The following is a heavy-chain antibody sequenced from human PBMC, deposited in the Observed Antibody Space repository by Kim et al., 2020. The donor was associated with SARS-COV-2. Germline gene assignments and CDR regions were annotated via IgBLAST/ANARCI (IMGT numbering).Heavy chain of an antibody. V-gene: IGHV3-30*01. D-gene: IGHD3-10*01. J-gene: IGHJ4*02. CDR3: ARTPVAITNWRELDY. Sequence: DSVKGRFTSSRDNCKNTGYLQMDSLRAGDTGVYYCARTPVAITNWRELDYWGQGTLVTVSS.